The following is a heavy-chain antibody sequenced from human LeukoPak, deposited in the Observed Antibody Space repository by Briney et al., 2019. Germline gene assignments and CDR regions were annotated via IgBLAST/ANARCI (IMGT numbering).Heavy chain of an antibody. D-gene: IGHD5-18*01. CDR1: GFTFSSYG. CDR3: AKDGGDGYSYGLVDY. J-gene: IGHJ4*02. CDR2: ISYDGSNK. V-gene: IGHV3-30*18. Sequence: GRSLRLSCAASGFTFSSYGMHWVRQAPGKGLEWVAVISYDGSNKYYADSVKGRFTISRDNSKNTLYLQMNSLRAEDTAVYYCAKDGGDGYSYGLVDYWGQGTLVTVSS.